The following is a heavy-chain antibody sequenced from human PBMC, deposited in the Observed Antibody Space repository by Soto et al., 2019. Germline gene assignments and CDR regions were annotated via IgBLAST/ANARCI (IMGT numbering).Heavy chain of an antibody. CDR2: IYYSGST. J-gene: IGHJ4*02. Sequence: PSETLSLTCTVSGGSISSSSYYWGWIRQPPGKGLEWIGSIYYSGSTYYNPSLKSRVTISVDTSKNQFSLKLSSVTAADTAVYYCATNPYRGVDYWGQGTLVTVSS. CDR1: GGSISSSSYY. CDR3: ATNPYRGVDY. D-gene: IGHD3-10*01. V-gene: IGHV4-39*01.